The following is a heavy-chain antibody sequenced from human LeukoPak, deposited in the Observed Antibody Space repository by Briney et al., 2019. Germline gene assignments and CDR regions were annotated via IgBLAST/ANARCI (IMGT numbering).Heavy chain of an antibody. CDR3: ARGGYYGSGNDFRFDP. V-gene: IGHV4-4*07. CDR1: GGSISSYY. CDR2: IYTSGST. J-gene: IGHJ5*02. D-gene: IGHD3-10*01. Sequence: SETLSLTCTVSGGSISSYYWSWIRQPAGKGLEWIGRIYTSGSTNYNPSLKSRVTMSVDTSKNQFSLKLSSVTAADTAIYYCARGGYYGSGNDFRFDPWGQGTLVTVPS.